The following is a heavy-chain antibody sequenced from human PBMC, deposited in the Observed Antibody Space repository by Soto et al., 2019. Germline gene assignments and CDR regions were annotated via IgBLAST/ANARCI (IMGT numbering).Heavy chain of an antibody. J-gene: IGHJ4*02. CDR1: GYTFTSNG. CDR2: ISAYNGNT. CDR3: ARDGWYYDFPRGYFDY. V-gene: IGHV1-18*01. Sequence: ASVKVSCTASGYTFTSNGISWVRQAPGQGLEWMGWISAYNGNTNYAQKLQGRVTMTTDTSTSTAYMELRSLRSDDTAVYYCARDGWYYDFPRGYFDYWGQGTLVTVSS. D-gene: IGHD3-3*01.